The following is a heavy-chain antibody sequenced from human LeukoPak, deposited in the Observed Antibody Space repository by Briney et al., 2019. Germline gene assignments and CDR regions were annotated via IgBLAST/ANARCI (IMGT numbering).Heavy chain of an antibody. Sequence: GGSLRLSCAASVFAFYDYAMSWVRQPPGKGLEWVSGINDNGAKTFYADSVKGRLTISRDNSRSTLYLQMNNLRADDTAVYYCAKGHGVVTFNELFSWGQGTLVTVSS. CDR3: AKGHGVVTFNELFS. J-gene: IGHJ4*02. CDR2: INDNGAKT. V-gene: IGHV3-23*01. CDR1: VFAFYDYA. D-gene: IGHD2-21*02.